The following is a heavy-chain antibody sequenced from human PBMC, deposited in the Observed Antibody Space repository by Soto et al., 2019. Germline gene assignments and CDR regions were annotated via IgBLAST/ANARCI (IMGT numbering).Heavy chain of an antibody. CDR3: ARWVGGSMYDNSGKYDS. J-gene: IGHJ5*01. D-gene: IGHD3-22*01. CDR2: VSYDGSKK. Sequence: QVQLVESGGGVVQPGRSLRLTCAASGFTFSSNGMHWVRQAPGKGLEWVALVSYDGSKKYYADSVKGRFTISRVNSENTLYLQMNSLRAEDTAVYYCARWVGGSMYDNSGKYDSWGQGTLVTVSS. CDR1: GFTFSSNG. V-gene: IGHV3-30*03.